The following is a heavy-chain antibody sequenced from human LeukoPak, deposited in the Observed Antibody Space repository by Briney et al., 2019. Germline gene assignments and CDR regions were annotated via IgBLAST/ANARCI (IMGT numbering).Heavy chain of an antibody. CDR3: ARVGGSSSPVYYYMDV. V-gene: IGHV4-59*01. CDR1: GAPFSSSISSYY. J-gene: IGHJ6*03. D-gene: IGHD6-6*01. Sequence: KPSETLSLTCTVSGAPFSSSISSYYWSWIRQPPGKGLEWIGYIYYSGNTKYNPSLKSRVTISVDTSKNQFSLKFSSVPAADTDAYYCARVGGSSSPVYYYMDVWGKGTTVTVSS. CDR2: IYYSGNT.